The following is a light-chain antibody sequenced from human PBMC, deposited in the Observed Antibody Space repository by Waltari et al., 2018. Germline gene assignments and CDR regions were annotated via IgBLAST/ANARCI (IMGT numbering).Light chain of an antibody. CDR2: INS. V-gene: IGLV1-40*01. CDR1: SSNIGAGHD. Sequence: QSVLTQPPSVSGAPGQRVTISCTGTSSNIGAGHDVHWYQQIPGTVPKLLIYINSNRPSGVPDRFSGSKSGTSASLAITGLQAEDEADYYCQSYDSNLSAYVFGTGTKVTVL. J-gene: IGLJ1*01. CDR3: QSYDSNLSAYV.